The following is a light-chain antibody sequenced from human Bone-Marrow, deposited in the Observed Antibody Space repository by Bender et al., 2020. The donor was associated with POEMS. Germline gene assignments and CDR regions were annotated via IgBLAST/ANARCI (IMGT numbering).Light chain of an antibody. CDR3: NSYAGSDIVYV. V-gene: IGLV2-8*01. Sequence: QSALTQPPSASGSPGQSVTLSCTGTSRDVGGYEYVSWYQQHPGKAPKLIIYEVNKRPSGVPDRFSGSKSGNTASLTVSGLQADDEAEYYCNSYAGSDIVYVFGTGTKVTVL. CDR1: SRDVGGYEY. J-gene: IGLJ1*01. CDR2: EVN.